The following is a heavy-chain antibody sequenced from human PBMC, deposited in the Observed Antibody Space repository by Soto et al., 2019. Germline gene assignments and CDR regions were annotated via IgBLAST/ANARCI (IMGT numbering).Heavy chain of an antibody. Sequence: QVQLVQSGAEVKKPGSSVNVSCKVSGGTFSTYSIGWVRQAPGQGLEWIGRIIPILDVVDYAQKFQDGVTITADKSTNTAYLGLSSLRSDDAAVYFCARGFAVVPAPDSGLNWFDPWGQGTLVTVSS. V-gene: IGHV1-69*02. CDR1: GGTFSTYS. CDR3: ARGFAVVPAPDSGLNWFDP. J-gene: IGHJ5*02. D-gene: IGHD2-2*01. CDR2: IIPILDVV.